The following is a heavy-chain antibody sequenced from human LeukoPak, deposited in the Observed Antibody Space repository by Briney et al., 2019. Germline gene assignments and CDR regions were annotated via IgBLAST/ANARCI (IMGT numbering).Heavy chain of an antibody. V-gene: IGHV4-59*01. CDR3: ARGGYYGSGNDFRFDP. CDR2: IYYSGST. J-gene: IGHJ5*02. Sequence: PSETLSLTCTVSGGSISGYYWSWIRQPPGKGLEYLGYIYYSGSTNYNPSLKSRVTISVDMSKNQFSLRLSSVTAADTAIYYCARGGYYGSGNDFRFDPWGQGTLVTVSS. D-gene: IGHD3-10*01. CDR1: GGSISGYY.